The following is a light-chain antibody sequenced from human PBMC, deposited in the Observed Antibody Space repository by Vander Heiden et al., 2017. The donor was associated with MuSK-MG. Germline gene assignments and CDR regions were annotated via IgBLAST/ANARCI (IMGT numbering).Light chain of an antibody. V-gene: IGKV1-33*01. CDR3: QQKST. J-gene: IGKJ5*01. CDR2: DAS. CDR1: QDISNY. Sequence: DIQMTQSPSSLSASVGDRVTITCQASQDISNYLNWYQQKPGKAPKLLIYDASNLETGVPSRFSGSGSGTDFTFTISSLQPEDIATYYWQQKSTFGQGTRLEMK.